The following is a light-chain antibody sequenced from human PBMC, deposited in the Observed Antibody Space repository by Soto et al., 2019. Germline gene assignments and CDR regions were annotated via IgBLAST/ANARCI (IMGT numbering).Light chain of an antibody. CDR2: DAT. Sequence: DIQLTQSPSTLSASVGDTITITCRASKSLNTYLAWYQQKPGRAPKLLIHDATTLETGVPSRFSGSGSGTDFSLTISGQEPDDFAIYHCQQYTSDMYSFGRGTRLQ. J-gene: IGKJ2*03. V-gene: IGKV1-5*01. CDR3: QQYTSDMYS. CDR1: KSLNTY.